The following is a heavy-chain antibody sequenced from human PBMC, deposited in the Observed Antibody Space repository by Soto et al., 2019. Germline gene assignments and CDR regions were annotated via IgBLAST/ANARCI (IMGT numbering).Heavy chain of an antibody. CDR3: ATSLANYDFRSTALYYFDY. Sequence: SVKVSCKASGGTYSSYAISGVRQAPGQGLEWMGGIIPIFGTANYAQKFQGRVTITADKSTSTAYMELSSLRSEDTAVYYCATSLANYDFRSTALYYFDYWGQGTLVTVSS. CDR1: GGTYSSYA. CDR2: IIPIFGTA. J-gene: IGHJ4*02. D-gene: IGHD3-3*01. V-gene: IGHV1-69*06.